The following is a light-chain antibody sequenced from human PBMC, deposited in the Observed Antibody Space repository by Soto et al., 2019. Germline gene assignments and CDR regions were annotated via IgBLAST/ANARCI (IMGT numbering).Light chain of an antibody. J-gene: IGKJ3*01. CDR2: KAS. V-gene: IGKV1-5*03. Sequence: DIQMTQSPSTLSASVGDRVTITCRASQSISSWLAWYQRKPGKAPKLLIYKASSLESGVPSRFSGSGSGTEFTLTISSLQPDDFAPYYCQQYNSYSGGFTFGPGTKVDIK. CDR1: QSISSW. CDR3: QQYNSYSGGFT.